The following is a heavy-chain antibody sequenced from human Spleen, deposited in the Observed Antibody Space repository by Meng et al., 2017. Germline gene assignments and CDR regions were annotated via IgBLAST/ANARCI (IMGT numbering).Heavy chain of an antibody. D-gene: IGHD2-2*03. Sequence: EVQLVESGGGLVQPGGSLRLSCAASGFTVSTNYMVWVRQAPGKGLEWVSVIYSGGGSTYYADSVKGRFTISRDNSKNTLYLQMNSLRAEDTAVYFCARLFPGYSSSPAGYWGQGTLVTVSS. CDR2: IYSGGGST. V-gene: IGHV3-66*01. J-gene: IGHJ4*02. CDR3: ARLFPGYSSSPAGY. CDR1: GFTVSTNY.